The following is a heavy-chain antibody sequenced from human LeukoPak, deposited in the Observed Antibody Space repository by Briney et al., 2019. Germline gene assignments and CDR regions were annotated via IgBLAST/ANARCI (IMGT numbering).Heavy chain of an antibody. J-gene: IGHJ6*03. CDR2: ISSSSRSYI. Sequence: PGGSLRLSCAASGFTFSTYGMSWVRQAPGKGLEWVSSISSSSRSYIYYADSVKGRFTISRDNAKNSLYLQMNSLRAEDTAVYYCASSGYSSGWYYYYYYYMDVWGKGTTVTISS. CDR3: ASSGYSSGWYYYYYYYMDV. D-gene: IGHD6-19*01. CDR1: GFTFSTYG. V-gene: IGHV3-21*01.